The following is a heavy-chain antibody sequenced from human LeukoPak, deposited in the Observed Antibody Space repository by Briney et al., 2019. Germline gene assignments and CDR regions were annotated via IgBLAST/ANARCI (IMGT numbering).Heavy chain of an antibody. D-gene: IGHD3-22*01. Sequence: PGGSLRLSCAASGFTLSSYAMSWVRQGPGKGLEWVSAISVSGNTYHADSVKGRFTISRDNSKNTLYLQMNSLRAEDTAVYYCARRAGDYSHPYDYWGQGTLVTVSS. CDR3: ARRAGDYSHPYDY. CDR2: ISVSGNT. J-gene: IGHJ4*02. CDR1: GFTLSSYA. V-gene: IGHV3-23*01.